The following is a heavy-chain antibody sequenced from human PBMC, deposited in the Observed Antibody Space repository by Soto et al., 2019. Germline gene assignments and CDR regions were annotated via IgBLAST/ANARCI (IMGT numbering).Heavy chain of an antibody. CDR2: IYYSGST. CDR1: GGSISSYY. J-gene: IGHJ4*02. V-gene: IGHV4-59*01. D-gene: IGHD4-17*01. CDR3: ARVSNDYGDYGGGSFDY. Sequence: SETLSLTCTVSGGSISSYYWSWIRQPPGKGLEWIGYIYYSGSTNYNPSLKSRVTISVDTSKNQFSLKLSSVTAADTAVYYCARVSNDYGDYGGGSFDYWGQGTLVTVSS.